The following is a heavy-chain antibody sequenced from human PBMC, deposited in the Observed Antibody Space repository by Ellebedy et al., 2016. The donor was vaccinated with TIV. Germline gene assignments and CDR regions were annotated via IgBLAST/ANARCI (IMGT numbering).Heavy chain of an antibody. J-gene: IGHJ6*02. D-gene: IGHD3-10*01. Sequence: ASVKVSCXTSGYIFGDFEITWVRQAPGQGLEWMGGHTNYAQRFQGRVRVTTDASRSTGYMELRSLTSDDTAVYYCARTWTSVRGVLDVWGQGTTIIVSS. CDR1: GYIFGDFE. CDR2: HT. V-gene: IGHV1-18*01. CDR3: ARTWTSVRGVLDV.